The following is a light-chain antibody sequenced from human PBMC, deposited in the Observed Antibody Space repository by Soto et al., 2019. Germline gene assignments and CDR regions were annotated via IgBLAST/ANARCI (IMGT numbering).Light chain of an antibody. V-gene: IGKV1-39*01. J-gene: IGKJ1*01. CDR2: AAS. CDR1: QNIATH. Sequence: DIQMTQSPSSLSASVGDRVTITCRASQNIATHLSWYQQKSGKAPNLLIHAASSLQSGVPSRFSGSGSGTDFTLIISSLQPEDFATYYCQQSSSTPRTFGQGTKVEI. CDR3: QQSSSTPRT.